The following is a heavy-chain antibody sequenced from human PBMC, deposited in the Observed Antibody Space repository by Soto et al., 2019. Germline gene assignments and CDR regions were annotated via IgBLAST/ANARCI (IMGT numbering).Heavy chain of an antibody. V-gene: IGHV3-74*01. J-gene: IGHJ4*02. CDR3: VRDGGYSYGLDFDY. CDR2: INFDGSDT. CDR1: GFTFSSYW. Sequence: PGGSLRLSCAASGFTFSSYWMHWVRQAPGEGLVWVSRINFDGSDTNYADSVKGRFTISRDNAKNTLYLQVNSLRAEDTAVYYCVRDGGYSYGLDFDYWGQGTLVTVSS. D-gene: IGHD5-18*01.